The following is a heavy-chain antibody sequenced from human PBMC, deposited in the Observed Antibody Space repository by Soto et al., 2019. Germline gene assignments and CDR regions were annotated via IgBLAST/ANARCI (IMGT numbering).Heavy chain of an antibody. CDR1: GGSISSGGYY. CDR3: ARAGIVATMFRRSCGYCQR. V-gene: IGHV4-31*03. Sequence: QVQLQESGPGLVKPSQTLSLTCTVSGGSISSGGYYWSWIRQHPGKGLEWIGYIYYSGSTYYNPSVKSRVTISVDTSKNQFSLKLSSVTAADTAVYYCARAGIVATMFRRSCGYCQRWGQGTLGTVSS. D-gene: IGHD5-12*01. CDR2: IYYSGST. J-gene: IGHJ1*01.